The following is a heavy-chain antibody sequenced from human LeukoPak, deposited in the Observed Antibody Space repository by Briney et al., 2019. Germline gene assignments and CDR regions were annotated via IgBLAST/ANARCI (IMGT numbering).Heavy chain of an antibody. D-gene: IGHD4-17*01. CDR1: GGSFSNYF. CDR3: ALSTTTVTTRTLDY. Sequence: PSETLSLTCTVSGGSFSNYFWTWIRQPPGQGREWIGEISLSGTIKYNPSLKSRVTISVDTSKNQFSLKLSTVTAADTAVYYCALSTTTVTTRTLDYWGQGALVIVSS. V-gene: IGHV4-34*01. CDR2: ISLSGTI. J-gene: IGHJ4*02.